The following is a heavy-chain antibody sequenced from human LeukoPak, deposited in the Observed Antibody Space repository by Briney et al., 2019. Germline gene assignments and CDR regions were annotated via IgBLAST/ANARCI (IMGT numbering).Heavy chain of an antibody. J-gene: IGHJ3*02. CDR2: INWNGGST. CDR3: ARDIWRHIVVVTQNAFDI. Sequence: GGSLRVSSAAPVFSFYDYGISWVRHAPGKGLGYGSRINWNGGSTGYADSVKGRFTISRDNAKNSLYLQMDSLRAEDTALYYCARDIWRHIVVVTQNAFDIWGQGTMVTVSS. CDR1: VFSFYDYG. V-gene: IGHV3-20*03. D-gene: IGHD2-21*02.